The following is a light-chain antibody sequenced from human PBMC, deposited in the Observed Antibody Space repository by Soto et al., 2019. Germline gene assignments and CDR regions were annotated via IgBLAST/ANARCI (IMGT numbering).Light chain of an antibody. V-gene: IGKV3-15*01. J-gene: IGKJ4*01. CDR3: QQYNNWPF. CDR2: GAS. CDR1: QSVSSN. Sequence: EIVMTQSPATLSVSPGERATLSCRASQSVSSNLAWYQQKPGQAPRLLIYGASTRATGIPARFSGSGSGTEFTLTINNLQSEDFAAYYCQQYNNWPFFGGGTKVEIK.